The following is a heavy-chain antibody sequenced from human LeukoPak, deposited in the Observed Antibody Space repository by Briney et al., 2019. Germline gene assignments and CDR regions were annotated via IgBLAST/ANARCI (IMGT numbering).Heavy chain of an antibody. Sequence: PGGSLRLSCAASGFPFHNYWMTWVRQAPGKGLEWVANINQDENEKHYLDSVKGRFTISRDNAETSLFLQMTSLRVEDTAIYYCARGLYGSGRRSLMAHWGPGTLVAVSS. V-gene: IGHV3-7*01. CDR1: GFPFHNYW. J-gene: IGHJ4*02. D-gene: IGHD3-10*01. CDR2: INQDENEK. CDR3: ARGLYGSGRRSLMAH.